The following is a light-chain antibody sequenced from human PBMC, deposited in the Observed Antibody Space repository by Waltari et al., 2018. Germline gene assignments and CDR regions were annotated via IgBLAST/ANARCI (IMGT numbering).Light chain of an antibody. CDR3: SSYASNFR. V-gene: IGLV2-14*01. CDR2: EVE. J-gene: IGLJ3*02. Sequence: SGYQQLPCRAPKHVSYEVEKRPSGGSNRYSGSNGGNTACLTISGLQAEDEADCYCSSYASNFRFGGRTKLTVL.